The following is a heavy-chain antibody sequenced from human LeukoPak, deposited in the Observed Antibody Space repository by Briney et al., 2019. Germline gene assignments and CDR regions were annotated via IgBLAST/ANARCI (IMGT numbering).Heavy chain of an antibody. CDR2: IYTSGST. V-gene: IGHV4-4*07. CDR3: ARDSGAYGDYGYAFDI. D-gene: IGHD4-17*01. J-gene: IGHJ3*02. CDR1: GGSISSYY. Sequence: PSETLSLTCTVSGGSISSYYWSWIRQPAGKGLEWIGRIYTSGSTNYNPSLKSRVTMSVDTSKNQFSLKLSSVTAADTALYYCARDSGAYGDYGYAFDIWGQGTMVTVSS.